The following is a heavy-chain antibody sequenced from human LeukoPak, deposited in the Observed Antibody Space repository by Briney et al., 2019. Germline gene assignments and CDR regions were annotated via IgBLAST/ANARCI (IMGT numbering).Heavy chain of an antibody. Sequence: GSPYVSSEPSRYTLTRDDIKWVRETTGQGREWMGWMNPISGNTGYAQKFQGRVSMPTTTTTSTAYMELSSLRNDDMAAYYGARGPRGGDRFDPWGEETLVTVSS. D-gene: IGHD3-16*01. V-gene: IGHV1-8*01. CDR2: MNPISGNT. CDR1: RYTLTRDD. J-gene: IGHJ5*02. CDR3: ARGPRGGDRFDP.